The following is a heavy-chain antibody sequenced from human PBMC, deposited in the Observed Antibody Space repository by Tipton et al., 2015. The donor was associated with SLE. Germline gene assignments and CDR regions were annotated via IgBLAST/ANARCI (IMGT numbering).Heavy chain of an antibody. CDR1: GFTFSTYP. CDR3: TRVRRGGYDASDV. D-gene: IGHD3-16*01. CDR2: ILFDGSHQ. J-gene: IGHJ3*01. Sequence: SLRLSCAASGFTFSTYPMYWFRQAPGKGLEWVAVILFDGSHQYYTDSVKGRFTISRDNSKNTLYLQMNSLRAEDTAVYYCTRVRRGGYDASDVWGPGTMVTVSS. V-gene: IGHV3-30*04.